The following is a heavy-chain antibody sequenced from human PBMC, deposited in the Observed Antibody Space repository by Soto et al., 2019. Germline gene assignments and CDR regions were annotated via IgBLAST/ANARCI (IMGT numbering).Heavy chain of an antibody. V-gene: IGHV4-39*01. J-gene: IGHJ4*02. CDR1: GGSISSSSYY. CDR3: ARQDGDYGDYGSDY. Sequence: QLQLQESGPGLVKPSETLSLTCTVSGGSISSSSYYWGWIRQPPGKGLEWIGSIYYSGSTYYNPSLKSRVTISVDTSKNQFSLKLSSVTAADTAVYYCARQDGDYGDYGSDYWGQGTLVTVSS. CDR2: IYYSGST. D-gene: IGHD4-17*01.